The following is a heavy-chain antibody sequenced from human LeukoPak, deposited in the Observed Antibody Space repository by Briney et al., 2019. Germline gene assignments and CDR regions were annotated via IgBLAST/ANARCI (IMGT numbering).Heavy chain of an antibody. D-gene: IGHD5-18*01. Sequence: PGGSLRLSCAASGFTFSSYAMSWVRQAPGKGLEWVSAISGSGGSTYYADSVKGRVTISRDNSKNKLYLQMKSLGAEDTAEYYCAKGSGYNYGYFDYWGQGTLVTVSS. V-gene: IGHV3-23*01. CDR1: GFTFSSYA. CDR2: ISGSGGST. CDR3: AKGSGYNYGYFDY. J-gene: IGHJ4*02.